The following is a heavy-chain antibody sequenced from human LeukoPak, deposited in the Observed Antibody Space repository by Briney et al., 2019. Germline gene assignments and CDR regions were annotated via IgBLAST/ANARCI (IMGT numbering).Heavy chain of an antibody. J-gene: IGHJ4*02. V-gene: IGHV3-7*01. CDR1: GFTFSNYW. CDR2: IRQDGSDK. Sequence: GGSLRLSCAASGFTFSNYWMSWVRQAPGKGLGWVANIRQDGSDKYYMESAKGRFTISRDNANSSLYLQMNSLRAEDTAVYYCARDLFLSGIPAAGVFDYWGQGTLVTVSS. CDR3: ARDLFLSGIPAAGVFDY. D-gene: IGHD6-25*01.